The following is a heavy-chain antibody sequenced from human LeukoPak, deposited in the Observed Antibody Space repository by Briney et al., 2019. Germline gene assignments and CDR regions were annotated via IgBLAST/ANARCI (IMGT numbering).Heavy chain of an antibody. D-gene: IGHD6-13*01. J-gene: IGHJ5*02. Sequence: SGPTLVKPPQTLTLTVTSSGSSLGTRGVSVGWILQPPGKALERPALPSWGDDKRYSPSLKSRLTITKDTSKNQVVLTMTNMDPVDTATYYCAHSPAAAGLAFGPWGQGTLVTVSS. CDR2: PSWGDDK. V-gene: IGHV2-5*02. CDR1: GSSLGTRGVS. CDR3: AHSPAAAGLAFGP.